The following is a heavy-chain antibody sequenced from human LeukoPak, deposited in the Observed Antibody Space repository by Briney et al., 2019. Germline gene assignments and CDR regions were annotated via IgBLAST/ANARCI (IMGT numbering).Heavy chain of an antibody. CDR3: ARSGYCSGGSCYSGGRQYYYYGMDV. CDR1: GYTFTSYD. J-gene: IGHJ6*02. Sequence: ASVTVSCKASGYTFTSYDINWVRQATGQGLEWMGWMNPNSGNTGYAQKFQGRVTMTRNTSISTAYMELSSLRSEDTAVYYCARSGYCSGGSCYSGGRQYYYYGMDVWGQGTTVTVSS. CDR2: MNPNSGNT. D-gene: IGHD2-15*01. V-gene: IGHV1-8*01.